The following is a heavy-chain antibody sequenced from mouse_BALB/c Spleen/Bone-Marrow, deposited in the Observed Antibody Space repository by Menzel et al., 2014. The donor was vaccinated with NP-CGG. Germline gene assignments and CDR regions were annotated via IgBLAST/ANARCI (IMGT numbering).Heavy chain of an antibody. J-gene: IGHJ1*01. CDR3: ARYDYGWYFYV. CDR1: GFNIKDTY. V-gene: IGHV14-3*02. CDR2: IDPANGNT. D-gene: IGHD1-1*01. Sequence: VQLQQSGAECVKPGAPVKLSCTASGFNIKDTYMHWVKQRPEQGLEWIGRIDPANGNTKYDPKFQGKATITADTSSNTAYLQLSSLTSEDTAVYYCARYDYGWYFYVWGAGTTVTVSS.